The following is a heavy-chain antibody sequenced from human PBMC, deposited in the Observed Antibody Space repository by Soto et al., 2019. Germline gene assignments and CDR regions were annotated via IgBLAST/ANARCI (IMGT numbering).Heavy chain of an antibody. CDR1: GGSISSSY. D-gene: IGHD6-19*01. J-gene: IGHJ4*02. CDR2: IYDSGST. V-gene: IGHV4-59*12. CDR3: ARVAVAGTRVDY. Sequence: SETLSLTCTVSGGSISSSYWSWIRQPPGKGLEWIGYIYDSGSTYYNSSLKSRVTMSVDTSKNQFSLKLNSVTAAHTDVYYCARVAVAGTRVDYWGQGTLATVSS.